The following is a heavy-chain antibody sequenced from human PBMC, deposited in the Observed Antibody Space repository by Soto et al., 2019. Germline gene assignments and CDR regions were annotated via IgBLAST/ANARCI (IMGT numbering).Heavy chain of an antibody. D-gene: IGHD3-10*01. CDR3: ASGNAVPLWFGELLNPNTPSRC. CDR2: IYYSGST. V-gene: IGHV4-39*01. CDR1: GGSISSGSYY. J-gene: IGHJ4*02. Sequence: SETLSLTCTVSGGSISSGSYYWGWIRQPPGKGLKWIGSIYYSGSTYYNPSLKSRVTISVDTSKNQFSLKLSSVTPADTAVYYCASGNAVPLWFGELLNPNTPSRCWGQGTRVVAAS.